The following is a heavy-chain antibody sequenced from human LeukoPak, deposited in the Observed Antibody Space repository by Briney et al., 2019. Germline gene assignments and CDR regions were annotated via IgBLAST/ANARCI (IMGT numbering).Heavy chain of an antibody. CDR3: ASQQRAIAVAGTMSADY. D-gene: IGHD6-19*01. V-gene: IGHV1-24*01. CDR1: GYTLTELS. CDR2: FDPEDGET. J-gene: IGHJ4*02. Sequence: ASVKVSCKVSGYTLTELSMHWVRQAPGKGLEWMGGFDPEDGETIYAQKFQGRVTMTEDTSTDTAYMELSSLRSEDTAVYYCASQQRAIAVAGTMSADYWGQGTLVTVSS.